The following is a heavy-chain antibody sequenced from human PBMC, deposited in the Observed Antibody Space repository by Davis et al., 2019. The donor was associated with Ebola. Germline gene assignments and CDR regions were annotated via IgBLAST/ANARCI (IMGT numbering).Heavy chain of an antibody. CDR2: IYYSGST. Sequence: SETLSLTCTVSGGSISSYYWSWIRQPPGKGLEWIGYIYYSGSTSYNPSLKSRVTISVDTSKNQFSLKLSSVTAADTAVYYCARGHGSISSGWYFYWGQGTLATVSS. J-gene: IGHJ4*02. CDR3: ARGHGSISSGWYFY. CDR1: GGSISSYY. V-gene: IGHV4-59*12. D-gene: IGHD6-19*01.